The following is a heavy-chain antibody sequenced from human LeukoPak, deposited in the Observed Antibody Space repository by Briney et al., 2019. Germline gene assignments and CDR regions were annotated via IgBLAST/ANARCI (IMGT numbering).Heavy chain of an antibody. V-gene: IGHV3-7*01. CDR2: IKEDGSEK. D-gene: IGHD1-26*01. Sequence: GGSLRLSCAASGFIFSRYSMNWVRQGPGKGLEWVATIKEDGSEKYYVDSVKGRFTISRDNAKNSLYLQMDSLRVEDTALYYCVRDKASGSSYGSSFHFWGQGTMVIVSS. CDR1: GFIFSRYS. J-gene: IGHJ3*01. CDR3: VRDKASGSSYGSSFHF.